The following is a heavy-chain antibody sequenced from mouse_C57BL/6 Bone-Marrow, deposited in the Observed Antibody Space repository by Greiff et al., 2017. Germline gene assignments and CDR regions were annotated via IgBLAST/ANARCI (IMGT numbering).Heavy chain of an antibody. D-gene: IGHD2-3*01. CDR2: INPGSGGT. V-gene: IGHV1-54*01. CDR3: ARWLLLGGTFFAY. CDR1: GYAFTNYL. J-gene: IGHJ3*01. Sequence: QVQLQQSGAELVRPGTSVKVSCKASGYAFTNYLIEWVKQRPGQGLEWIGVINPGSGGTNYNEKFKGKATLTADKSSSTAYMQLSSLASEASAVYFCARWLLLGGTFFAYWGQGALVTVSA.